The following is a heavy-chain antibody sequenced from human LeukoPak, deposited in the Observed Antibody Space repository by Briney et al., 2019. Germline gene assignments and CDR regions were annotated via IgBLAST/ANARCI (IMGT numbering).Heavy chain of an antibody. CDR2: IYTSGST. CDR1: GGSISSGSYY. J-gene: IGHJ4*02. Sequence: PSETLSLTCTVSGGSISSGSYYWSWIRQPAGKGLEWIGRIYTSGSTNYNPSLKSRVTISVDTSKNQFFLKLSSVTAADTAVYYCASSGGSGSYVFDYWGQGTLVTVSS. D-gene: IGHD3-10*01. CDR3: ASSGGSGSYVFDY. V-gene: IGHV4-61*02.